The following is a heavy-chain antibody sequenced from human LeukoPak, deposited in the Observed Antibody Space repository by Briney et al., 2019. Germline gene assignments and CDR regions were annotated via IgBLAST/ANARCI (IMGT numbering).Heavy chain of an antibody. J-gene: IGHJ4*02. V-gene: IGHV4-31*03. D-gene: IGHD2-21*01. CDR2: IYYSGST. CDR1: GGSISSGGYY. Sequence: SETLSLTCTVSGGSISSGGYYWSWIRQHPGKGLEWIGYIYYSGSTYYNPSLKSRVTISVDTSKNQFSLKLSSVTAADTAVYYCARLRIPYYFDYWGQGTLVTVSS. CDR3: ARLRIPYYFDY.